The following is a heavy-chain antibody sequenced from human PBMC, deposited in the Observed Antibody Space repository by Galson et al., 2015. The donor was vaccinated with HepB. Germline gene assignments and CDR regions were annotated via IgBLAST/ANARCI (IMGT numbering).Heavy chain of an antibody. J-gene: IGHJ5*01. V-gene: IGHV3-9*01. CDR1: GFTFDDYA. Sequence: SLRLSCAASGFTFDDYAMHWVRQAPGKGLEWVSCITWNSGGIGYADSVKGRVTISRDKAKNSLYLELNSLRPEDTVFYYCAKGYEPITILGAITSTRLHFDSWGQGTLVTVSS. CDR3: AKGYEPITILGAITSTRLHFDS. D-gene: IGHD1-26*01. CDR2: ITWNSGGI.